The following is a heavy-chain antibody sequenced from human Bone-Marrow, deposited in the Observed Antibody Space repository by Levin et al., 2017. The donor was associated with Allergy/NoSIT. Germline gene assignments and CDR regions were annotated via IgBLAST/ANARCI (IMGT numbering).Heavy chain of an antibody. V-gene: IGHV3-11*03. J-gene: IGHJ4*02. CDR3: AGCIWAVVIPATFDC. D-gene: IGHD2-21*01. Sequence: GGSLRLSCPVSGFIFSDYYMSWIRQAPGKGLEWVSYISSGSSSINYADSVKGRFTISRDNAKNSLYLQMNSLRVDDTAVYYCAGCIWAVVIPATFDCWGQGTLVTVSS. CDR1: GFIFSDYY. CDR2: ISSGSSSI.